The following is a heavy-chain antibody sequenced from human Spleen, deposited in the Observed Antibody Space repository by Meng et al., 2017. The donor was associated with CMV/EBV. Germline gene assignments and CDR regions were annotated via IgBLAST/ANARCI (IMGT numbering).Heavy chain of an antibody. CDR1: GESFSAYY. CDR3: ASGITGTPGVGYFDY. CDR2: INHSGST. V-gene: IGHV4-34*01. J-gene: IGHJ4*02. D-gene: IGHD1-7*01. Sequence: GSLRLSCAVYGESFSAYYWTWIRQPPGKGLEWIGEINHSGSTNYNPSLKSRVTMSVDTSKKQFSLKLTSVTAADTAVYYCASGITGTPGVGYFDYWGQGTLVTVSS.